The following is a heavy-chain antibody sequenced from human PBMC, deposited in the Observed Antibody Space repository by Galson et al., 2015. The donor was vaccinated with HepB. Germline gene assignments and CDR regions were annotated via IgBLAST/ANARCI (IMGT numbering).Heavy chain of an antibody. J-gene: IGHJ4*02. CDR1: GGTFSSYA. CDR3: ARDSGVYCSSTSCYMDY. V-gene: IGHV1-69*13. Sequence: SVKVSCKASGGTFSSYAISWVRQAPGQGLEWMGGIIPIFGTANYAQKFQGRVTITADESTSTAYMELSSLRSEDTAVYYCARDSGVYCSSTSCYMDYWGQGTWSPSPQ. CDR2: IIPIFGTA. D-gene: IGHD2-2*02.